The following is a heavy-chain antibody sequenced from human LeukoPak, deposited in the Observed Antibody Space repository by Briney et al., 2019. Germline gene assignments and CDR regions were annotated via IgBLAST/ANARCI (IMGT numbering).Heavy chain of an antibody. D-gene: IGHD4-17*01. CDR3: AKDLAVAAVTSPFDY. CDR2: ISYDGSNK. Sequence: GGSLRLSCAASGFTFSDFGMHWVRQAPGKGLEWVAVISYDGSNKYYADSVKGRFTISRDNSQNTLYLQMNSLRAEDTAVYYCAKDLAVAAVTSPFDYWGQGTLVTVSS. J-gene: IGHJ4*02. CDR1: GFTFSDFG. V-gene: IGHV3-30*18.